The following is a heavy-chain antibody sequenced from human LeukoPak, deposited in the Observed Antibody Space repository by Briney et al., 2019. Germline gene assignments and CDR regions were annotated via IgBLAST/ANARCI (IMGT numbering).Heavy chain of an antibody. D-gene: IGHD6-13*01. Sequence: SETLSLTCAVYGGSFSGYYWSWIRQPPGKGLEWIGEINHSGSTNYNPSLKSRVTISVDTSKNQFSLKLSSVTAADTAVYYRARLQYSSSWEGFDYWGQGTLVTVSS. CDR3: ARLQYSSSWEGFDY. J-gene: IGHJ4*02. CDR2: INHSGST. CDR1: GGSFSGYY. V-gene: IGHV4-34*01.